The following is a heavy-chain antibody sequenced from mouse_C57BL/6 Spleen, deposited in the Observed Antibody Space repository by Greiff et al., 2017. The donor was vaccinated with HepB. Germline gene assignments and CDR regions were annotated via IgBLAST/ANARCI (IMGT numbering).Heavy chain of an antibody. CDR1: GYSFTSYY. CDR2: IYPGSGNT. J-gene: IGHJ2*01. CDR3: ARTPLTGTGYFDY. V-gene: IGHV1-66*01. Sequence: QVQLQQSGPELVKPGASVKISCKASGYSFTSYYIHWVKQRPGQGLEWIGWIYPGSGNTKYNEKFKGKATLTADTSSSTAYMQLSSLTSEDSAVYYCARTPLTGTGYFDYWGQGTTLTVSS. D-gene: IGHD4-1*01.